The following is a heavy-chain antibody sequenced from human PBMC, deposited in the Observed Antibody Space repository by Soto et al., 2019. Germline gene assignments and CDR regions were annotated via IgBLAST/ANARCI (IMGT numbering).Heavy chain of an antibody. D-gene: IGHD1-1*01. CDR1: GGSISSGGYS. CDR3: ARDQLEGNWFDP. J-gene: IGHJ5*02. CDR2: IFHSGST. Sequence: SETLSLTCAVSGGSISSGGYSWSWLRQPPGKGLEWIGYIFHSGSTYYNPSLKSRVTISVDKSKNQFSLKLTSVTAADTAVYYCARDQLEGNWFDPWGQGTLVTVSS. V-gene: IGHV4-30-2*01.